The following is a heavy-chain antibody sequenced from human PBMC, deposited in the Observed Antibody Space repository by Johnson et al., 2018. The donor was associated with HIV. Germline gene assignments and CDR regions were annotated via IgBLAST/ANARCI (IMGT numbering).Heavy chain of an antibody. Sequence: MLLVESGGGLVQPGGSLRLSCAASGFTFSIYAMSWVRQAPGKGLEWVSAISGSGGNTYYAASVKGRFTISIANSKNTLYPQMNCLRAEDTAVYYCAKFGCSGGSCYSVMADAYDIWGQGTMVTVSS. D-gene: IGHD2-15*01. V-gene: IGHV3-23*04. CDR1: GFTFSIYA. CDR2: ISGSGGNT. J-gene: IGHJ3*02. CDR3: AKFGCSGGSCYSVMADAYDI.